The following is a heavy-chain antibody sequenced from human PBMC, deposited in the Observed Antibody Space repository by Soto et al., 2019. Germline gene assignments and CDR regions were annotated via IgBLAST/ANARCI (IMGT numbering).Heavy chain of an antibody. Sequence: ASVKVSCKASGGTFSSYAISWVRQAPGQGLEWMGGIIPIFGTANYAQKFQGRVTITADESTSTAYMELSSLRSEDTAVYYCARVYPGIDGYYFDYWGQGTLVTVSS. CDR1: GGTFSSYA. V-gene: IGHV1-69*13. D-gene: IGHD3-10*01. J-gene: IGHJ4*02. CDR2: IIPIFGTA. CDR3: ARVYPGIDGYYFDY.